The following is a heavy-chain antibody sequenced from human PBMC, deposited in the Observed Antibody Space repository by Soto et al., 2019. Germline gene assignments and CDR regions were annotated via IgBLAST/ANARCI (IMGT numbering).Heavy chain of an antibody. V-gene: IGHV3-21*01. D-gene: IGHD6-19*01. J-gene: IGHJ6*02. CDR3: ARVPYSSGWMGPYYYGMDV. Sequence: GGSLRLSCAASGFTFSSYSMNWVRQAPGKGLEWVSAISSSSSYIYYADSVKGRFTISRDNAKNSLYLQMNSLRAEDTAVYYCARVPYSSGWMGPYYYGMDVWGQGTTVTVSS. CDR1: GFTFSSYS. CDR2: ISSSSSYI.